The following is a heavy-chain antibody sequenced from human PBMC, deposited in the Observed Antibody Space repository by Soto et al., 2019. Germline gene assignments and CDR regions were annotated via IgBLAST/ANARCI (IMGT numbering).Heavy chain of an antibody. D-gene: IGHD3-22*01. CDR1: GFTFSSYS. CDR2: ISSSSSTI. J-gene: IGHJ4*02. CDR3: ARWPYYYDSSGI. V-gene: IGHV3-48*02. Sequence: PGGSLRLSCAASGFTFSSYSMNWVRQAPGKGLEWVSYISSSSSTIYYADSVKGRFTISRDNAKNSVYLQMNSLRDEDTAVYYGARWPYYYDSSGIWGQGTLVTVSS.